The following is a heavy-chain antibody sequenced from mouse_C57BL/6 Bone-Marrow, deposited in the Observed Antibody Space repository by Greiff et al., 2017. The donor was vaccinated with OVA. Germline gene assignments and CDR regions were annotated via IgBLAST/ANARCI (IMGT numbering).Heavy chain of an antibody. V-gene: IGHV1-64*01. D-gene: IGHD2-5*01. J-gene: IGHJ1*03. Sequence: VQLQQSGAELVKPGASVKLSCKTSGYTFTSYCMHWVKQRPGQGLEWIGMIHPNSGSTNYNEKFKSKATLTVEKSSSTAYMQLSSLTSEDSAVYYCARGGFSYSNYVGWYFDVWGTGTTLTVSS. CDR3: ARGGFSYSNYVGWYFDV. CDR2: IHPNSGST. CDR1: GYTFTSYC.